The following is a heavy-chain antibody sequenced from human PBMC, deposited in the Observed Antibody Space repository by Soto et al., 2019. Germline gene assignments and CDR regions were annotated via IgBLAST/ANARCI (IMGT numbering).Heavy chain of an antibody. D-gene: IGHD2-8*01. V-gene: IGHV1-46*01. CDR1: GYTFTSYY. CDR2: INPSGGST. CDR3: ARYTRLNGFDY. Sequence: QVQLVQSGAEVKKPRASVKVSCKASGYTFTSYYMHWVRQAPGQGLEWMGIINPSGGSTSYAQKFQGTVTMTRDTSTSTVYMELSSLRSEDTAVYYCARYTRLNGFDYWGQGTLVTVSS. J-gene: IGHJ4*02.